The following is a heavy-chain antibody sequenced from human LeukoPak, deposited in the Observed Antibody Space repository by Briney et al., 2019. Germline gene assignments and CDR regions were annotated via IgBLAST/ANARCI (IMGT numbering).Heavy chain of an antibody. CDR2: IRSKANTYAT. CDR3: TSSYHDFWIDY. J-gene: IGHJ4*02. V-gene: IGHV3-73*01. Sequence: GGSLRLSCAASGFTFSDSAMHWVRQASGKGLEWVGRIRSKANTYATAYGASVKGRFTISRDDSKNTAYLQMNSLKTEDTAVYYCTSSYHDFWIDYWGQGTLVTVSS. CDR1: GFTFSDSA. D-gene: IGHD3-3*01.